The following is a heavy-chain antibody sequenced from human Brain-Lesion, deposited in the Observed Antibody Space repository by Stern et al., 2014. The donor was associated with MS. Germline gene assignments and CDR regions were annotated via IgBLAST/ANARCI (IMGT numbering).Heavy chain of an antibody. J-gene: IGHJ4*02. CDR2: MNPDSGNI. CDR3: ARRRQYYYGSGDY. Sequence: VHLVESGAEVKKPGASVKVSCKASGYTFTSYDVTWVRQAPGQGLEWMGWMNPDSGNIGYAQKFQGRVIMTRSNSISTAYMELTSLRSEDTAVYYCARRRQYYYGSGDYWGQGTLVTVSS. D-gene: IGHD3-10*01. V-gene: IGHV1-8*01. CDR1: GYTFTSYD.